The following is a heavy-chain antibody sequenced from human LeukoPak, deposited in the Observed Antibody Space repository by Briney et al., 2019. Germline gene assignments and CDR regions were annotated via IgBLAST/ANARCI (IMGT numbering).Heavy chain of an antibody. CDR1: GFTFSSYA. Sequence: GSLSLSFAASGFTFSSYAMNWVRQAPGKGLEWVSGISGGGGSTYFADSVRGRFTISRDNSKNTLYVQMSSLRAEDTAVYYCAKTPTKDIVATRLFDYWGRGTLVTVSS. J-gene: IGHJ4*02. CDR2: ISGGGGST. CDR3: AKTPTKDIVATRLFDY. V-gene: IGHV3-23*01. D-gene: IGHD5-12*01.